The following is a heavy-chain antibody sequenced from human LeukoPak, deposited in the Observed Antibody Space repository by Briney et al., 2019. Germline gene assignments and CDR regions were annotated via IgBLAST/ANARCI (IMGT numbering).Heavy chain of an antibody. Sequence: SETLSLTCAVYGGSVSGYYWSWIRQPPGKGLEWIGEINHSGSTNYNPSLKSRVTISADTSKNQFSLKLSSVTAADTAVYYCARGKGRTGTTVSEDYWGQGTLVTVSS. CDR3: ARGKGRTGTTVSEDY. J-gene: IGHJ4*02. CDR1: GGSVSGYY. V-gene: IGHV4-34*01. D-gene: IGHD1-7*01. CDR2: INHSGST.